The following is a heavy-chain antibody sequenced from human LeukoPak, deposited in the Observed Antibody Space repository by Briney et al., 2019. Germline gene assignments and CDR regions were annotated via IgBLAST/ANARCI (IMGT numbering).Heavy chain of an antibody. V-gene: IGHV3-23*01. J-gene: IGHJ6*02. Sequence: GGSLRLSCAASGFTFSNYNMNWVRQAPGKGLEWVSAISGSGGSTYYADSVKGRFTISRDNSKNTLYLQMNSLRAEDTAVYYCAKFDSYYYYGMDVWGQGTTVTVSS. CDR1: GFTFSNYN. CDR2: ISGSGGST. D-gene: IGHD3-9*01. CDR3: AKFDSYYYYGMDV.